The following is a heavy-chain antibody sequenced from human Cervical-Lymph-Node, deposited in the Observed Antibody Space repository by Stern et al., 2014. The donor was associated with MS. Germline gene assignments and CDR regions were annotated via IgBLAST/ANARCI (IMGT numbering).Heavy chain of an antibody. Sequence: QVQLVQSGAEVKKPGASVKVSCKASGYTFTSYGISWVRQAPGQGLEWMGWISAYTGKPNYAPKIQGRVTMTTDKSKSTTYNVQRSLRSDDTAVYYCARDHVVPAAIRLLDYYYGMDVWGQGTTVTVSS. V-gene: IGHV1-18*01. CDR2: ISAYTGKP. D-gene: IGHD2-2*02. CDR3: ARDHVVPAAIRLLDYYYGMDV. CDR1: GYTFTSYG. J-gene: IGHJ6*02.